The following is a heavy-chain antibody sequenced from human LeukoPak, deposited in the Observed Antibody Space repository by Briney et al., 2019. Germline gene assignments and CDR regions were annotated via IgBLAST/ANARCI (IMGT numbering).Heavy chain of an antibody. CDR1: GGSFSVYY. D-gene: IGHD6-19*01. Sequence: SETLSLTCAVYGGSFSVYYWSCIPHPPGKGREWIGEINHSGSTSYNPSLKSRVTISVDTSKNQFSLKLSSVTAADTAVYYCARGDSSGWYSDYWGQGTLVTVSS. CDR2: INHSGST. V-gene: IGHV4-34*01. J-gene: IGHJ4*02. CDR3: ARGDSSGWYSDY.